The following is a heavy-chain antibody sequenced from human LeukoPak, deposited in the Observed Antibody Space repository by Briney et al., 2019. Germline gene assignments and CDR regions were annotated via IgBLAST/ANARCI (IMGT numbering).Heavy chain of an antibody. J-gene: IGHJ3*02. Sequence: SETLSLTCTVSGGSISSSSYYWGWIRQPPGKGLEWIGSIYYSGSTYYNPSLKSRVTISVDTSKNQFSLKLSSVTAADTAVYYCARHRKRSGGYSGSGHDGFDIWGQGTMVTVSS. V-gene: IGHV4-39*01. CDR3: ARHRKRSGGYSGSGHDGFDI. CDR1: GGSISSSSYY. D-gene: IGHD3-22*01. CDR2: IYYSGST.